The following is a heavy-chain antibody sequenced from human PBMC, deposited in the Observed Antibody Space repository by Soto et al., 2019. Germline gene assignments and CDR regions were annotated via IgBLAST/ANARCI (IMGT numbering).Heavy chain of an antibody. D-gene: IGHD2-8*01. Sequence: QVQLVQSGAEVKKPGASVKVSCKTSGYPFTSFDINWVRQAPGQGLEWMGWMSPDSGNPGYAEKFQGRITMTRDTPTSTANRGRSTLTSEDTAVYYWGRGENTNGWGGGAYWGQGTLVTVSS. V-gene: IGHV1-8*01. J-gene: IGHJ4*02. CDR2: MSPDSGNP. CDR3: GRGENTNGWGGGAY. CDR1: GYPFTSFD.